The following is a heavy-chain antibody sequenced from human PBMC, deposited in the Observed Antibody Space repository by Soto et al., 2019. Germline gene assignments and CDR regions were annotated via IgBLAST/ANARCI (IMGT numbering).Heavy chain of an antibody. D-gene: IGHD3-3*01. CDR3: ARDPKYYVWSGCSRRGRPEFHFDY. Sequence: ASVKVSCKASGYGFTTYGISWVRQAPGQGLEWMGWITAYNGDTKYAQKFQGRVTMATDTSTSTAYLELRSLRSDDTAVYYCARDPKYYVWSGCSRRGRPEFHFDYRGQGTLGTVSS. CDR2: ITAYNGDT. J-gene: IGHJ4*02. V-gene: IGHV1-18*01. CDR1: GYGFTTYG.